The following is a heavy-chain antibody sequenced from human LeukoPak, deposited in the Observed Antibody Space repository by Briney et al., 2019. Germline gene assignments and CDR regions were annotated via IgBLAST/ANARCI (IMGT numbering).Heavy chain of an antibody. Sequence: SVKVSCKASGGTFISFAISWVRQAPGQGLEWMGGIIPIFDTASYAQKFQGRVTITADESTSTAYMELSSLRSEDTAMYYCAREDCSGGSCFSSPFDYWGQGTLVTVSS. CDR3: AREDCSGGSCFSSPFDY. CDR2: IIPIFDTA. CDR1: GGTFISFA. J-gene: IGHJ4*02. V-gene: IGHV1-69*13. D-gene: IGHD2-15*01.